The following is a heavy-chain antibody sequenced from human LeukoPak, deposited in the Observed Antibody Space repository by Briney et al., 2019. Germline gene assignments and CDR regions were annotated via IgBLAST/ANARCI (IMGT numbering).Heavy chain of an antibody. J-gene: IGHJ4*02. V-gene: IGHV3-23*01. D-gene: IGHD3-22*01. Sequence: PGGSLRLSCAASGFTFSSYAMSWVRQAPGKGLEWVSGIGGSGGSTWYADSVKGHFTISRDNSKNTLYLQMNSLRAEDTAVYFCAKAYDNSGHILRYSDCWGQGTLVTVSS. CDR2: IGGSGGST. CDR3: AKAYDNSGHILRYSDC. CDR1: GFTFSSYA.